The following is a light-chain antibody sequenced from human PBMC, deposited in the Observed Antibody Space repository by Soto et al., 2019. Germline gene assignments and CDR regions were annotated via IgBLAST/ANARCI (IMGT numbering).Light chain of an antibody. CDR3: HQYGGSAT. V-gene: IGKV3-20*01. CDR2: GAS. Sequence: EIVLTQSPGTLSLSPGERATLSCRASQSVTSNYLAWYQQKPGQAPRLLIYGASSRATGIPDRFSGSGSGTDFTLTVSRLEPEDFAVYYCHQYGGSATFGQGTKVEIK. CDR1: QSVTSNY. J-gene: IGKJ1*01.